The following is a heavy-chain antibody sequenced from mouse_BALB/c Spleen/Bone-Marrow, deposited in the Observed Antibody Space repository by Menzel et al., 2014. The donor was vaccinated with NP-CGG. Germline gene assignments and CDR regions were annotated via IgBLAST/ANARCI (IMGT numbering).Heavy chain of an antibody. CDR3: TRQYGNYYAMDY. Sequence: VQLQQSGAELVRPGASVKVSCKASGYTFTSYWINWVKQRPGQGLEWIGNIYPSDSYTNYNQNFKDKATLTVDKSSSTAYXQLXSPTSEDSAVYYCTRQYGNYYAMDYWGQGTSVTVSS. V-gene: IGHV1-69*02. D-gene: IGHD2-10*02. J-gene: IGHJ4*01. CDR1: GYTFTSYW. CDR2: IYPSDSYT.